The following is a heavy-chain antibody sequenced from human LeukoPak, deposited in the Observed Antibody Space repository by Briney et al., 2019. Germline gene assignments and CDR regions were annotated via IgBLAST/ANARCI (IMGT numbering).Heavy chain of an antibody. Sequence: ASVKVSCKASGYTFTGYYIHWVRQAPGQGLEWMGWINPNSSAANYARKFQGRVTMTRDTSITTAYMEVSRLRFDDMAVYYCARGMYGLDVWGQGTTVTVSS. J-gene: IGHJ6*02. V-gene: IGHV1-2*02. CDR3: ARGMYGLDV. CDR1: GYTFTGYY. CDR2: INPNSSAA.